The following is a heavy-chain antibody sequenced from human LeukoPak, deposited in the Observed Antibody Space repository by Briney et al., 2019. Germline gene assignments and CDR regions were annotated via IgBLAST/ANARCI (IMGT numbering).Heavy chain of an antibody. CDR1: GFTFSSYE. J-gene: IGHJ4*02. Sequence: GGSLRLSCAGSGFTFSSYEMNWFRQAPGKGLEWLSYISSSGSTIYYADSVKGRFTISRDNAKNSLYLQMNSLRAEDTAVYYCAKLRVSGSYEDLFDYWGQGTLVTVSS. D-gene: IGHD1-26*01. V-gene: IGHV3-48*03. CDR2: ISSSGSTI. CDR3: AKLRVSGSYEDLFDY.